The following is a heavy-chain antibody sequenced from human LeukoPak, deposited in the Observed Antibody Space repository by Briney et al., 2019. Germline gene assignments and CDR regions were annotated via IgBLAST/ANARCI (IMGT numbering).Heavy chain of an antibody. D-gene: IGHD6-13*01. CDR3: ARDRRGKGSSWSFDP. J-gene: IGHJ5*02. CDR1: GGSISSYY. V-gene: IGHV4-59*01. CDR2: IYYSGST. Sequence: SETLSLTCTVSGGSISSYYWSWIRQPPGKGLEWIGHIYYSGSTNYNPSLKSRVTISVDTSKNQFSLKLSSVTAADTAVYYCARDRRGKGSSWSFDPWGQGTLVTVSS.